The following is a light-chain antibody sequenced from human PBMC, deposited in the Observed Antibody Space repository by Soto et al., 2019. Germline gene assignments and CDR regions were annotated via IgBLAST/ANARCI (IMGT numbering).Light chain of an antibody. J-gene: IGLJ2*01. CDR2: SDN. CDR3: QSYDNSLSGSWI. V-gene: IGLV1-40*01. Sequence: QAVVTQPPSVSGAPGLRVTISCTGNSANIGAGYDVHWYQQLPGTAPKLLIYSDNNRPSGVPDRFSGSKSGTSASLAITGLQAEDEADYYCQSYDNSLSGSWIFGGGTKLTVL. CDR1: SANIGAGYD.